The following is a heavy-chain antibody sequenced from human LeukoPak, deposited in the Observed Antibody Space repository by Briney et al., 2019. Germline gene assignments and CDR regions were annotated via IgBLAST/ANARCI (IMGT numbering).Heavy chain of an antibody. Sequence: PGGSLRLSCAASGFTFSSYGMHWVRQAPGKGLEWVAVIWYDGSNKHYADSVKGRFTISRDNSKNTLYLQMNSLRAEDTAVYYCAKGYYDSSGYALYADAFDIWGQGTMVTVSS. J-gene: IGHJ3*02. CDR1: GFTFSSYG. V-gene: IGHV3-33*06. CDR2: IWYDGSNK. D-gene: IGHD3-22*01. CDR3: AKGYYDSSGYALYADAFDI.